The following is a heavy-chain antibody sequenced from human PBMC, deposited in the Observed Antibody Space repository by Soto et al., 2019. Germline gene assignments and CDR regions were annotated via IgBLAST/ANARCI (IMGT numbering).Heavy chain of an antibody. CDR1: GFSFSSYG. CDR3: AKDTYYHDSSGYYVFDS. Sequence: QVQLVESGGGVVQPGTSLRLSCAASGFSFSSYGMHWVRQTPGKGLEWVAGISYDGSNKYYVDSMKGRLTISRDNSKHTLDLQMNSLRAEDTAVYYCAKDTYYHDSSGYYVFDSWGQGTLVTVSS. J-gene: IGHJ4*02. CDR2: ISYDGSNK. D-gene: IGHD3-22*01. V-gene: IGHV3-30*18.